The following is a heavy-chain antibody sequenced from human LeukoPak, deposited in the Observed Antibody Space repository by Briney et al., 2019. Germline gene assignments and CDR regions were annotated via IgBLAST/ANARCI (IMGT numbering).Heavy chain of an antibody. J-gene: IGHJ3*02. CDR3: ARDKELRDAPVAFDI. Sequence: GASVKVSCKASGYTFTSYYMHWVRQAPGQGLEWMGIINPSGGSTSYAQKFQGRVTMTRDMSTSTVYMELSSLRSEDTAVYYCARDKELRDAPVAFDIWGQGTMVTVSS. CDR2: INPSGGST. D-gene: IGHD5-24*01. CDR1: GYTFTSYY. V-gene: IGHV1-46*01.